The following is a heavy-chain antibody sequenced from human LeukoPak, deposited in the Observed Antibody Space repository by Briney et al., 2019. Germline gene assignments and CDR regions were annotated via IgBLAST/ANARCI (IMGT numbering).Heavy chain of an antibody. D-gene: IGHD1-26*01. J-gene: IGHJ4*02. Sequence: ASVKVSCKASGYTFTSYAMHWVRQAPGQRLEWMGWINAGNGNTKYSQKFQGRVTMTRDTSTSTVYMELSSLRSEDTAVYYCARGSIVASYVLLYYFDYWGQGTLVTVSS. V-gene: IGHV1-3*01. CDR2: INAGNGNT. CDR1: GYTFTSYA. CDR3: ARGSIVASYVLLYYFDY.